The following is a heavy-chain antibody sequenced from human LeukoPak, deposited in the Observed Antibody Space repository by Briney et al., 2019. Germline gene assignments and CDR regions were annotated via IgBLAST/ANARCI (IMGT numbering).Heavy chain of an antibody. V-gene: IGHV4-59*08. CDR2: IYYSGST. CDR1: GGSLSSYY. Sequence: SETLSLTCTVSGGSLSSYYWSWLRQPPGKGLEWIGYIYYSGSTNYNPSLKSRVTISVDTSKNQFSLKLSSVTAADTAVYYCARHWSDIDAFDIWGQGTMVTVSS. J-gene: IGHJ3*02. CDR3: ARHWSDIDAFDI.